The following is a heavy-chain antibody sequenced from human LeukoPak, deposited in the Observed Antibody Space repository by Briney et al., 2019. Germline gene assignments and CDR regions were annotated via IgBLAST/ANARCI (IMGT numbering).Heavy chain of an antibody. D-gene: IGHD5-12*01. V-gene: IGHV7-4-1*02. CDR3: ARDIREWWLRFPSYIFDY. Sequence: ASVKVSCKASGYTFTSYAMNWVRQAPGQGLEWMGWINTNTGNPTYVQGFTGRFVFSLDTSVSTAYLQISSLKAEDTAVYYCARDIREWWLRFPSYIFDYWGQGTLVTVSS. CDR1: GYTFTSYA. CDR2: INTNTGNP. J-gene: IGHJ4*02.